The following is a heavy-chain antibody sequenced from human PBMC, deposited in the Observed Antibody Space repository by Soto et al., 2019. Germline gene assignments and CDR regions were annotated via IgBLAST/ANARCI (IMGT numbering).Heavy chain of an antibody. CDR2: INHLETT. Sequence: SETVSLTCTVSGASITFGGYSWSWIRQTPGKGLEWIGYINHLETTFYNPSFESRLTLSIDRAKNQFSLKLHSMSAADRAVYFCARGGGSDSFDYWGQGILVTVSS. J-gene: IGHJ4*02. D-gene: IGHD6-25*01. CDR3: ARGGGSDSFDY. CDR1: GASITFGGYS. V-gene: IGHV4-30-2*01.